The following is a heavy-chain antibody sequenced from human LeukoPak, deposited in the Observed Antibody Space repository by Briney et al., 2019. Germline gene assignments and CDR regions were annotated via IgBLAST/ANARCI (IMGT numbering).Heavy chain of an antibody. CDR1: GYTFTSYY. J-gene: IGHJ5*02. CDR3: ARVSPLLDSSSYWFDP. CDR2: ISAYNGNT. V-gene: IGHV1-18*04. Sequence: GASVKVSCKASGYTFTSYYMHWVRQAPGQGLEWMGWISAYNGNTNYAQKLQGRVTMTTDTSTSTAYMELRSLRSDDTAVYYCARVSPLLDSSSYWFDPWGQGTLVTVSS. D-gene: IGHD6-6*01.